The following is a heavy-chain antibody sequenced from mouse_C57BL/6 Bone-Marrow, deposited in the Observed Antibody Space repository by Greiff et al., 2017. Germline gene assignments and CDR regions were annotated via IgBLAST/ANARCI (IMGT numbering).Heavy chain of an antibody. J-gene: IGHJ4*01. D-gene: IGHD2-5*01. CDR2: IWWDGDK. Sequence: QVQLKESGPGILQPSQTLSLTCSFSGFSLSTFGMGVGWIRQPSGKGLEWLALIWWDGDKYYNPALKSRLRISKDTSTNQEFLKSANVDTTDTTTDYCARIPIYYSNYVAIYYYAMDYWGQGTSVTVSS. CDR3: ARIPIYYSNYVAIYYYAMDY. CDR1: GFSLSTFGMG. V-gene: IGHV8-8*01.